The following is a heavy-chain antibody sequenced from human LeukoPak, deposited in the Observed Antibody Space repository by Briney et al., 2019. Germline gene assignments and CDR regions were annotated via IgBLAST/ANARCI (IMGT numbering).Heavy chain of an antibody. J-gene: IGHJ4*02. CDR1: GFTFSSYN. V-gene: IGHV3-48*04. Sequence: PGGSLRLSCAASGFTFSSYNMNWVRQAPGKGLEWVSYISSSGTIYYADSVKGRFTISRDNAKNSLYLQMNSLRAEDTAVYYCARVTYGDYYWGQGTLVTVSS. D-gene: IGHD4-17*01. CDR3: ARVTYGDYY. CDR2: ISSSGTI.